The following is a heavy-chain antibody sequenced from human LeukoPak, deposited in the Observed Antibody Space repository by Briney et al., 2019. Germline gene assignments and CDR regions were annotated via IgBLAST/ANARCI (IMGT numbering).Heavy chain of an antibody. J-gene: IGHJ4*02. CDR2: TIPIFGTA. V-gene: IGHV1-69*01. CDR3: ASSSRDGYNLGIDY. D-gene: IGHD5-24*01. Sequence: EASVKVSCKASGGTFSSYAISWVRQAPGQGLEWMGGTIPIFGTANYAQKFQGRVTITADESTSTAYMELSSLRSEDTAVYYCASSSRDGYNLGIDYWGQGTLVTVSS. CDR1: GGTFSSYA.